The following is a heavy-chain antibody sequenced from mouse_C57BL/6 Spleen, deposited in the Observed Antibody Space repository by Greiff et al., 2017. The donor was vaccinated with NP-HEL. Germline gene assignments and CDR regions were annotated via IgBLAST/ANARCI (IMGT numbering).Heavy chain of an antibody. CDR3: ARVSPNYYGSRWWYFDV. V-gene: IGHV1-80*01. Sequence: QVQLQQSGAELVKPGASVKISCKASGYAFSSYWMNWVKQRPGKGLEWIGQIYPGDGDTNYNGKFKGKATLTADKSSSTAYMQLSSLTSEDSAVYFCARVSPNYYGSRWWYFDVWGTGTTVTVSS. J-gene: IGHJ1*03. CDR1: GYAFSSYW. D-gene: IGHD1-1*01. CDR2: IYPGDGDT.